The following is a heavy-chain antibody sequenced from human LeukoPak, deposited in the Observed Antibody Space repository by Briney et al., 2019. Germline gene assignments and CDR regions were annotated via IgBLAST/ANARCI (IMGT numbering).Heavy chain of an antibody. CDR3: ARGDQHIWLLSAFDY. J-gene: IGHJ4*02. Sequence: GGSLRLSCAASGFTFSGYWMHWVRQAPGKGLVWVSRINSDGSSTNYADSVKGRFTISRDNARTTLFLQMDSLRADDTAMYYCARGDQHIWLLSAFDYWGQGTLVTVSS. CDR2: INSDGSST. V-gene: IGHV3-74*01. CDR1: GFTFSGYW. D-gene: IGHD5-18*01.